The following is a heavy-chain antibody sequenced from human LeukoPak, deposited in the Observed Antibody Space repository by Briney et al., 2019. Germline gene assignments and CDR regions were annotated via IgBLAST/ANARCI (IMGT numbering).Heavy chain of an antibody. J-gene: IGHJ4*02. Sequence: SQTLSLTCATSGGSVSSTSAAWNWIRQSPSRGLEWLGGTYYRTKWYNDYAASVKSRITINPDTSKNQFSLQLNSVTPEDTAVYYCAAIVSTIWYWGQGTLVTVSS. CDR2: TYYRTKWYN. CDR3: AAIVSTIWY. CDR1: GGSVSSTSAA. V-gene: IGHV6-1*01. D-gene: IGHD5/OR15-5a*01.